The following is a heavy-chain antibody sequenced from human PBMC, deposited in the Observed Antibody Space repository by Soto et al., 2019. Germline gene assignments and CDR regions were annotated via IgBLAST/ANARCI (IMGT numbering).Heavy chain of an antibody. Sequence: SETLSLTCAVSGGSISSGGYSWSWIRQPPGKGLEWIGYIYHSGSTYYNPSLKSRVTISVDTSKNQFSLKLSSVTAADTAVYYCARSPSTIFGVVPTFDDWGQGSLVTVSS. D-gene: IGHD3-3*01. CDR2: IYHSGST. J-gene: IGHJ4*02. V-gene: IGHV4-30-2*02. CDR3: ARSPSTIFGVVPTFDD. CDR1: GGSISSGGYS.